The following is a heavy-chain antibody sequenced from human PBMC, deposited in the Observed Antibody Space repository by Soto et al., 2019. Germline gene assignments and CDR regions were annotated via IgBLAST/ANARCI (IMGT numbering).Heavy chain of an antibody. CDR3: ARGPAPGSSWYPKYYYYGMDV. D-gene: IGHD6-13*01. J-gene: IGHJ6*02. V-gene: IGHV1-18*01. CDR1: GYTFTSYG. Sequence: QVQLVQSGAEVKKPGASVKVSCKASGYTFTSYGISWVRQAPGQGLEWMGWISAYNGNTNYAQKLQGRVTMTTDTSTSTAYMELRSLRSDDTAVYYCARGPAPGSSWYPKYYYYGMDVWGQGTTVTVSS. CDR2: ISAYNGNT.